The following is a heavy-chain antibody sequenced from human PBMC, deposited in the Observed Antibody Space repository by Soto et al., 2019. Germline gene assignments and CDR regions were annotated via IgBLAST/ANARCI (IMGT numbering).Heavy chain of an antibody. CDR2: IYYSGST. Sequence: SGTLSLTCTVSGGSISSSSYYWGWIRQPPGKGLEWIGSIYYSGSTYYNPSLKSRVTISVDTSKNQFSLKLSSVTAADTAVYYCAGAVGYCSSTSCYYYYGMDVWGQGTTVTVSS. CDR3: AGAVGYCSSTSCYYYYGMDV. V-gene: IGHV4-39*01. J-gene: IGHJ6*02. CDR1: GGSISSSSYY. D-gene: IGHD2-2*01.